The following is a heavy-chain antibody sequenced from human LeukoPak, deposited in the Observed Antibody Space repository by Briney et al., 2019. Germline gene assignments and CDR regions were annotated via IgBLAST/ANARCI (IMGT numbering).Heavy chain of an antibody. CDR1: GFTFSDFN. CDR2: ITSTTNI. D-gene: IGHD6-19*01. Sequence: PGGSLRLSCAASGFTFSDFNMNWVRQPPGKGLEWVASITSTTNIYYADSVKGRFTISRDNAKNSMYLQMNSLSADDTAVYFCSRILGISVAGTYDYWGQGTLVTVSS. J-gene: IGHJ4*02. V-gene: IGHV3-69-1*02. CDR3: SRILGISVAGTYDY.